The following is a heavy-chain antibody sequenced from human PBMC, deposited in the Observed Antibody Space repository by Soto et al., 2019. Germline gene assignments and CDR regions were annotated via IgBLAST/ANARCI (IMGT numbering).Heavy chain of an antibody. Sequence: QVQLQQWGAGLLKPSEPLSLTCAVYGGSFSGYYWCWIRQPPGKGLEWIGEINHSGSTNYNPALKSRVTISVDTSKNQVSRKLSSVTAADAAVYYCARDDFWRGFDYWGQGTLVTVSS. CDR1: GGSFSGYY. CDR3: ARDDFWRGFDY. J-gene: IGHJ4*02. V-gene: IGHV4-34*01. CDR2: INHSGST. D-gene: IGHD3-3*01.